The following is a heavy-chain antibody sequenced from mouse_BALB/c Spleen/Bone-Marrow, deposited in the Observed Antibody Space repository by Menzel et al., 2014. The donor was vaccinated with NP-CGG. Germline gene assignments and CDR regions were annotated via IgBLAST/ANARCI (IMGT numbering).Heavy chain of an antibody. CDR2: ISSGSSTI. CDR1: GFTFSSFG. D-gene: IGHD1-1*01. CDR3: ARESSFAWFAY. Sequence: EVKLMESGGGLVQPGGSRKLSRAASGFTFSSFGMHWVRQAPEKGLEWVAYISSGSSTIYYADTVKGRFTISRDNPKNTLFLQMTSLRSEDTAMYYCARESSFAWFAYWGQGTLVTVSA. V-gene: IGHV5-17*02. J-gene: IGHJ3*01.